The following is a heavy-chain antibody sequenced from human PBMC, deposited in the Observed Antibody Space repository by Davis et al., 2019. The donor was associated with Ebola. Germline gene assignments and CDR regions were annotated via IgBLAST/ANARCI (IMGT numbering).Heavy chain of an antibody. J-gene: IGHJ4*02. Sequence: GGSLRLSCAASGFTFSSYEMNWVSQAPGKGLEWVSSISSSSSYIYYADSVKGRFTISRDNSKNTLYLQMNSLRAEDTAVYYCAKLELGGYWGQGTLVTVSS. CDR1: GFTFSSYE. V-gene: IGHV3-21*01. CDR2: ISSSSSYI. CDR3: AKLELGGY. D-gene: IGHD1-7*01.